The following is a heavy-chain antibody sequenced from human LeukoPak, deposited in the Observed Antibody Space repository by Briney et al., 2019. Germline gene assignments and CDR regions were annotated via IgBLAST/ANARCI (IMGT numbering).Heavy chain of an antibody. V-gene: IGHV3-23*01. Sequence: GGTLRLSCAASGFTFSSYGMSWVRQAPGKGLEWVSAISGSGGSTYYADSVKGRFTISRDNSKNTLYLQMNSLRAEDRAVYYCAKGTKDYYGSGTFYISRDHFISRWGQGTLVTVSS. CDR1: GFTFSSYG. D-gene: IGHD3-10*01. CDR3: AKGTKDYYGSGTFYISRDHFISR. CDR2: ISGSGGST. J-gene: IGHJ4*02.